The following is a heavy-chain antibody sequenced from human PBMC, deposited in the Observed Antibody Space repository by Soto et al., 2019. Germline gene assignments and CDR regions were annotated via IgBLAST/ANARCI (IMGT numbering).Heavy chain of an antibody. Sequence: QLQLQESGPGLVKPSETLSLTCTVSGGSISSSSYYWGWIRQPPGKGLEWIGSIYYSGSTYYNPSLKSRVTISVDTSKNQFSLKLSSVTAADTAVYYCARHPAILHDYGDRVGWFDPWGQGTLVTVSS. CDR3: ARHPAILHDYGDRVGWFDP. CDR1: GGSISSSSYY. D-gene: IGHD4-17*01. CDR2: IYYSGST. J-gene: IGHJ5*02. V-gene: IGHV4-39*01.